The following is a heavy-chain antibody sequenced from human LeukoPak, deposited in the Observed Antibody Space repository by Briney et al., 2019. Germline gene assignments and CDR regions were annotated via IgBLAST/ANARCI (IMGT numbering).Heavy chain of an antibody. D-gene: IGHD3-22*01. CDR3: ARDRLSYFDSSDYWDFDS. J-gene: IGHJ4*02. Sequence: ASVKVSCKASGYTFTGYYMHWVRQAPGQGLEWMGWIYPNSGITNFAQKFQDRVSMTRDTSISTFHMELSRLTSDDTAVYYCARDRLSYFDSSDYWDFDSWGQGTLVTVSS. CDR2: IYPNSGIT. V-gene: IGHV1-2*02. CDR1: GYTFTGYY.